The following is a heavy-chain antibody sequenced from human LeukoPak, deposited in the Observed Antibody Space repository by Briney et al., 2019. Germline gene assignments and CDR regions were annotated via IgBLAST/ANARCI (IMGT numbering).Heavy chain of an antibody. CDR3: ARGYCSSTSCSRGNWFDP. J-gene: IGHJ5*02. CDR1: GYTFTGYY. CDR2: INPNSGGT. Sequence: ASVKDSCKASGYTFTGYYMQWVRQAPGQGLEWMGWINPNSGGTNYAQKFQGRVTMTRDTSISTAYMELSRLRSDDTAVYYCARGYCSSTSCSRGNWFDPWGQGTLVTVSS. D-gene: IGHD2-2*01. V-gene: IGHV1-2*02.